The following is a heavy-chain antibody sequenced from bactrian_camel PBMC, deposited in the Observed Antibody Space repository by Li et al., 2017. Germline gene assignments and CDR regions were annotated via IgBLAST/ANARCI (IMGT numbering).Heavy chain of an antibody. CDR2: ITNVGRT. Sequence: DVQLVESGGGLVQPGGSLRLSCVTSGFDFSDYAMSWVRQAPGKDFEWVSTITNVGRTLYTASVKGRFTISRDNAKNTLYLQLDSLKTEDTAMYYCAKNIGSARRGERGQGTQVTVS. D-gene: IGHD1*01. CDR1: GFDFSDYA. V-gene: IGHV3S42*01. J-gene: IGHJ4*01. CDR3: AKNIGSARRGE.